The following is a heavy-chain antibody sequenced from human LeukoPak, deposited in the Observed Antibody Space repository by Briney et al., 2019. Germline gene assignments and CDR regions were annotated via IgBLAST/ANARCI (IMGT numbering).Heavy chain of an antibody. V-gene: IGHV3-21*01. J-gene: IGHJ5*02. CDR3: ARSSPYYDFWSGYYTREFVP. CDR1: RFTFSSYS. CDR2: ITSSSSYV. Sequence: GGSLRLSCAASRFTFSSYSMNWVRQAPGKGLEWVSSITSSSSYVYYADSVKGRFTISRDNAKNSLYLQMNSLRAEETAVYYCARSSPYYDFWSGYYTREFVPWGQGTLVTVSS. D-gene: IGHD3-3*01.